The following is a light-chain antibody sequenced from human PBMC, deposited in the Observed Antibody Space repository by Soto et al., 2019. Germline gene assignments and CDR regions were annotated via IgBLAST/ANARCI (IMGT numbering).Light chain of an antibody. J-gene: IGKJ4*01. Sequence: DIVMTQSPDSLAVSLGERATINCKSSQSVLYSSNNKNYLAWYQQKPGQPPKLLIYWASTRESGVPDRFSGRGSGTDFTLTISSLQAEDVAVYYCQQYYSTPPTFGGGNKVEIK. CDR3: QQYYSTPPT. V-gene: IGKV4-1*01. CDR2: WAS. CDR1: QSVLYSSNNKNY.